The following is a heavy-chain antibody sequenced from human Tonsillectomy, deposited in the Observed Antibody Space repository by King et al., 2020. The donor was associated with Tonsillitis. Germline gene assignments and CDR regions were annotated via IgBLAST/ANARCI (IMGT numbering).Heavy chain of an antibody. CDR1: GYTFTNYG. D-gene: IGHD3-22*01. CDR3: ARWVGGGYYESSGYYYFDY. Sequence: VQLVESGPEVKKPGASVKVSCKASGYTFTNYGISWVRQAPGQGLEWMGWISGYNGNSNYAQNLQGRVTMTTDTSTYTAYMELRSLRSDDTAVYYCARWVGGGYYESSGYYYFDYWGQGTLVTVSS. V-gene: IGHV1-18*04. J-gene: IGHJ4*02. CDR2: ISGYNGNS.